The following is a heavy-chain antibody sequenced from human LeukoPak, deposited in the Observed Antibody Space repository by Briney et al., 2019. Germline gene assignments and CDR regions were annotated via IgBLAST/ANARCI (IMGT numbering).Heavy chain of an antibody. V-gene: IGHV3-11*01. CDR1: GFTFSDYY. CDR2: ISSSGSTI. J-gene: IGHJ4*02. D-gene: IGHD3-3*01. Sequence: GGSLRLSCAASGFTFSDYYMSWIRQAPGKGLEWVSYISSSGSTIYYADSVKGRFTISRDSAKNSLYLQMNSLRAEDTAVFYCARDQYDTWSRRGNFDSWGQGTLVIVSS. CDR3: ARDQYDTWSRRGNFDS.